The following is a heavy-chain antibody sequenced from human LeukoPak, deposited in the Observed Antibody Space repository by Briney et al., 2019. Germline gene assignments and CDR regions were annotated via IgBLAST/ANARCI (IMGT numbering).Heavy chain of an antibody. CDR2: IFRSGNT. V-gene: IGHV4-38-2*02. CDR1: GYSISSGYY. Sequence: PSETLSLTCTVSGYSISSGYYWGWIRQPPGKGLEWIGSIFRSGNTFYNPSLKSRVTMSVDSSNNQFSLQLTSVTAVDTAMYYCARAFWSGHSSGWYHNYFDFWGRGTLVTVSS. J-gene: IGHJ4*02. CDR3: ARAFWSGHSSGWYHNYFDF. D-gene: IGHD6-19*01.